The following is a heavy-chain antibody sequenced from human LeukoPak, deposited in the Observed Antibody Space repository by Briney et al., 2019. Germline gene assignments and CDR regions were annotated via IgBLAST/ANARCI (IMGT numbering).Heavy chain of an antibody. D-gene: IGHD3-3*01. CDR3: ASLDYDFWFRDAFDI. J-gene: IGHJ3*02. V-gene: IGHV1-24*01. CDR2: FDPEDGET. Sequence: ASVKVSCKVSGYTLTELSMHWVRQAPGKGLEWMGGFDPEDGETIYAQKFQGRVTMTEDTSTDTAYMELSSLRSEDTAVYYCASLDYDFWFRDAFDIWGQGTMVTISS. CDR1: GYTLTELS.